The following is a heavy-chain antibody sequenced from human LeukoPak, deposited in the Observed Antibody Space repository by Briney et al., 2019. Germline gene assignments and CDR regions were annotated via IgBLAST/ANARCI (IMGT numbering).Heavy chain of an antibody. V-gene: IGHV1-46*01. J-gene: IGHJ4*02. CDR3: ARDFFKTTSRSFGQLLPGY. CDR2: INPSGGST. Sequence: ASVKVSCKASGYTFTSYYMHWVRQAPGQGLEWMGIINPSGGSTSYAQKFQGRVTMTRDTSTSTVYMELSSLRAEDMAVYYCARDFFKTTSRSFGQLLPGYWGQGTLVTVSS. D-gene: IGHD2-2*01. CDR1: GYTFTSYY.